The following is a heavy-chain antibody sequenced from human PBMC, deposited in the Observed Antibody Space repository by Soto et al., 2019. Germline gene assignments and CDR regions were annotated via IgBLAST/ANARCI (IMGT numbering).Heavy chain of an antibody. Sequence: QVQLVQSGAEVRKPGASVKLSCQTSGYPFNSYHMHWVRQAPGQGLEWMGVINPTEGRTRYSQKFQDSVTMTRDTSTSTVYMELSSLRSEDTAMYFCARCREISFGYNWFDPWGQGTRVTVSS. D-gene: IGHD5-18*01. CDR1: GYPFNSYH. CDR3: ARCREISFGYNWFDP. J-gene: IGHJ5*02. V-gene: IGHV1-46*02. CDR2: INPTEGRT.